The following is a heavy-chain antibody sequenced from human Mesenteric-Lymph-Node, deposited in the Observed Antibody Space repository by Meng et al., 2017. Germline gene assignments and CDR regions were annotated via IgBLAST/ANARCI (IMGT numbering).Heavy chain of an antibody. CDR3: ARDFGSSFYNWFDP. D-gene: IGHD6-13*01. Sequence: GESLKISCKGSGYSFTSYWIGWVRQMPGKGLEWMGIIYPGDSDTRYSPSFQGQVTISRDNSKNTLYLQMNSLRAEDTAVYYCARDFGSSFYNWFDPWGQGTLVTVSS. V-gene: IGHV5-51*01. CDR2: IYPGDSDT. CDR1: GYSFTSYW. J-gene: IGHJ5*02.